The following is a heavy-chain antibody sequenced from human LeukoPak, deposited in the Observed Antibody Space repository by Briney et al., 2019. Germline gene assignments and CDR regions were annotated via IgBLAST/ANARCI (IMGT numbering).Heavy chain of an antibody. CDR2: INGGGDDT. D-gene: IGHD6-19*01. CDR1: GFTFSSYA. Sequence: PWGSLRLSCAASGFTFSSYAMSWVRQAPGKGLDWVSSINGGGDDTYYADSVKGRFTISRDNSKNTLFLQMNSLRDEDTAIYYCSKRGSGAFTYFDSWGQGTLVTVSS. CDR3: SKRGSGAFTYFDS. J-gene: IGHJ4*02. V-gene: IGHV3-23*01.